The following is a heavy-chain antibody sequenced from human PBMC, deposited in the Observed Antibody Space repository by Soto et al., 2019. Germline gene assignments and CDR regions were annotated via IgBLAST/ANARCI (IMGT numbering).Heavy chain of an antibody. CDR2: FDPEDGET. Sequence: ASVKVSCKVSGYTLTELSMHWVRQAPGKGLEWMGGFDPEDGETIYAQKFQGRVTMTEDTSTDTAYMELSSLRSEDTAVYYCATDPYNYDSSGSKVDYWDQGTLVTVAS. CDR3: ATDPYNYDSSGSKVDY. CDR1: GYTLTELS. D-gene: IGHD3-22*01. V-gene: IGHV1-24*01. J-gene: IGHJ4*02.